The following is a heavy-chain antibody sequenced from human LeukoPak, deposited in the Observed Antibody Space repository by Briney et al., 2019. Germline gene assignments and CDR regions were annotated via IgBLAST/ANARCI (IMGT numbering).Heavy chain of an antibody. D-gene: IGHD6-13*01. CDR2: INEDGSDK. CDR1: GSMSRNHW. V-gene: IGHV3-7*01. J-gene: IGHJ4*02. CDR3: VSWTAAPECASSY. Sequence: GGSLRLSCTASGSMSRNHWMSWVRQAPGKGLEWVAHINEDGSDKYYVDSVKGRFTISRDNTKNSLYVQMSSLRAEDTAVYYCVSWTAAPECASSYWGQGALVTVSS.